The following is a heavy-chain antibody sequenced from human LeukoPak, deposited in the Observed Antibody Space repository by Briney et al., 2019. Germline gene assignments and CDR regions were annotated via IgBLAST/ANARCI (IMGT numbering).Heavy chain of an antibody. D-gene: IGHD3-22*01. CDR1: GGSISSYY. J-gene: IGHJ4*02. V-gene: IGHV4-59*01. Sequence: SETLSLTCTVSGGSISSYYWSWIRQPPGKGLEWIGYIYYSGSTNHNPSLKSRVTISVDTSKNQFSLRLSSVTAADTAVYYCARVTGYMIEDYFWGQGTLVTVSS. CDR2: IYYSGST. CDR3: ARVTGYMIEDYF.